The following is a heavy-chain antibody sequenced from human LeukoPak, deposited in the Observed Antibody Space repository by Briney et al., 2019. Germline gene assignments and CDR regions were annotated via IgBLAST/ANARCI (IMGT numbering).Heavy chain of an antibody. D-gene: IGHD3-10*01. CDR2: INPKIGGT. CDR1: GYTFAGYY. J-gene: IGHJ4*02. V-gene: IGHV1-2*02. Sequence: ASVKVSCKASGYTFAGYYMHWVRQAPGQGLEWMGWINPKIGGTNYAQKFQGRVTMTRDTSISTAYMELSRLRSDDTAVYYCAREIGSGSFLDNWGQGTLVTVSS. CDR3: AREIGSGSFLDN.